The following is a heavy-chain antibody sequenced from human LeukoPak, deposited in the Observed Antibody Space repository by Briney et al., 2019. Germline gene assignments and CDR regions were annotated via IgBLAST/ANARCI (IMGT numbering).Heavy chain of an antibody. CDR2: INYSGST. CDR3: ARDYTGYSSGWYKGGIDY. D-gene: IGHD6-19*01. Sequence: KSSETLSLTCAVYGGSFSGYYWTWIRQSPEKGLEWIGEINYSGSTNYNPSLKSRVTISVDTSRNQFSLKLSSLTAADTAVYFCARDYTGYSSGWYKGGIDYWGQGTLVTVSS. CDR1: GGSFSGYY. V-gene: IGHV4-34*01. J-gene: IGHJ4*02.